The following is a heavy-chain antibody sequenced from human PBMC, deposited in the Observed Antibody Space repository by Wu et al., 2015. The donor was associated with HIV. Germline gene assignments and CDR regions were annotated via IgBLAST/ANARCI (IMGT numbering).Heavy chain of an antibody. V-gene: IGHV1-18*01. CDR3: ARVGCSSISCWYYFDY. D-gene: IGHD2-2*01. Sequence: QVQLVQSGAEVKKPGASVKVSCKASGYTFTNYGITWVRQAPGQGLEWMGWISANIANTKYAQKFQGRVTMTTDTSTTTAYMELRSLRSDDTAIYYCARVGCSSISCWYYFDYWGQGTLVTVSS. J-gene: IGHJ4*02. CDR1: GYTFTNYG. CDR2: ISANIANT.